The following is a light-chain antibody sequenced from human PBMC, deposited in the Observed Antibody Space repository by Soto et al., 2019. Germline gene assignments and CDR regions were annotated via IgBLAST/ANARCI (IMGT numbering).Light chain of an antibody. CDR1: QGINNY. Sequence: DIQMTQSPSSLSASIGDRAIITCRASQGINNYLAWYQQKPGKAPKLLIYAASTLQSGVPSRFSGSGSGTDFTLTITRLQPEDVVTYYRQYYNCAPLTFGGGTKVEIK. CDR2: AAS. J-gene: IGKJ4*01. CDR3: QYYNCAPLT. V-gene: IGKV1-27*01.